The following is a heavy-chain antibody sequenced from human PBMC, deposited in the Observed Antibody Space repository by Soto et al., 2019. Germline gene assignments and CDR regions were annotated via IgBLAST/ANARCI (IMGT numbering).Heavy chain of an antibody. D-gene: IGHD2-15*01. Sequence: QVQLVQSGAEVKKPGSSVKVSCKASGGTFSSYTISWVRQAPGQGLEWMGRIIPILGIANYAQKFQGRVTITADKSASTAYMELSSLRSEDTAVYYCARFNGGNHEDYWGQGTLVTVSS. V-gene: IGHV1-69*02. CDR3: ARFNGGNHEDY. CDR2: IIPILGIA. J-gene: IGHJ4*02. CDR1: GGTFSSYT.